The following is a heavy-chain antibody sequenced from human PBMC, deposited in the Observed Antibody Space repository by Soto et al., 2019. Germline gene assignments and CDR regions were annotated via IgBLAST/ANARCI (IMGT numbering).Heavy chain of an antibody. CDR3: ARSSGMEVAGFDY. J-gene: IGHJ4*02. D-gene: IGHD6-19*01. V-gene: IGHV3-7*01. Sequence: ESGGGLVQPGGSLRLSCGASRFSFRSYWMSWVRQAPGKGLEWVANIKQDGSEKYYLDSVKGRFTISRDNAKNSLYLQMDSLRAEDMAVYYCARSSGMEVAGFDYWGQGALVTVSS. CDR1: RFSFRSYW. CDR2: IKQDGSEK.